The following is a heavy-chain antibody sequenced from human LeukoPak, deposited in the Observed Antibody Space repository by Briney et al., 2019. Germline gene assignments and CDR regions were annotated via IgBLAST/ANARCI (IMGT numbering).Heavy chain of an antibody. J-gene: IGHJ4*02. V-gene: IGHV3-23*01. CDR3: AKGGQSSSWYYFDY. D-gene: IGHD6-13*01. CDR2: ISGSGGST. Sequence: GGSLRLSCAASGFTFSSYGMSWVRQAPGKGLEWVSAISGSGGSTYYADSVKGRFTISRDNSKNTLYLQMNSLRAEDTAVYYCAKGGQSSSWYYFDYWGQGTLVTVSS. CDR1: GFTFSSYG.